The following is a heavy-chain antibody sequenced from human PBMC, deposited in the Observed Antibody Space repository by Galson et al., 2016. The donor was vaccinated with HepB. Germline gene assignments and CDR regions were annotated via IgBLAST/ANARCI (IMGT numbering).Heavy chain of an antibody. D-gene: IGHD1-26*01. CDR1: GDSISGSY. J-gene: IGHJ6*02. V-gene: IGHV4-4*07. CDR3: ARWSMRSRGYGLDA. Sequence: SETLSLTCSVSGDSISGSYWNWIRQSAGKGLEWIGRMYSSGKTNYNPSLMSRVTMSVDTSKNRFSLKLNSVTAADTAVYYCARWSMRSRGYGLDAWGQGTTVTVSS. CDR2: MYSSGKT.